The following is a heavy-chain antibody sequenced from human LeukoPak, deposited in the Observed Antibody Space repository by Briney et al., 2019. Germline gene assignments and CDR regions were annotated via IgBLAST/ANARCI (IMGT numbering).Heavy chain of an antibody. CDR1: GVNFSSYS. Sequence: AGGSLRLSCAASGVNFSSYSMNWVRQAPGKGLEWVSTISSSSTYIYYADSVKGRFTISRDDAKNSLYLQMNSLRAEDTAVYYCARDWSGKDYWGQGTLVTVSS. CDR3: ARDWSGKDY. D-gene: IGHD4-23*01. CDR2: ISSSSTYI. J-gene: IGHJ4*02. V-gene: IGHV3-21*01.